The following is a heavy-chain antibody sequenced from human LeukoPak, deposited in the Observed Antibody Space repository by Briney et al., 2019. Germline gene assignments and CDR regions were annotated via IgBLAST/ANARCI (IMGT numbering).Heavy chain of an antibody. CDR1: GNYW. J-gene: IGHJ4*02. D-gene: IGHD2/OR15-2a*01. V-gene: IGHV3-74*01. Sequence: GGSLGLSCAASGNYWMHWVRQVPGKGLVWVSHINSDGSWTSYADSVRGRFTISKDNAKNTVYLQMNSLRAEDTAVYYCVSFYETYWGRGTLVTVSS. CDR3: VSFYETY. CDR2: INSDGSWT.